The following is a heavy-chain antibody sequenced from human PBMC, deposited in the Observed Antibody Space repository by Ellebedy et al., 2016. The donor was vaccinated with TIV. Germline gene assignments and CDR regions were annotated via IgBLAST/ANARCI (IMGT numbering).Heavy chain of an antibody. Sequence: SETLSLXCTVSGGSISSYYWSWIRQPPGKGLEWIGYIYYSGSTNYNPSLKSRVTISVDTSKNQFSLKLSSVTAADTAVYYCARDGPNYYDSSGYYYGGNAVDIWGQGTMVTVSS. J-gene: IGHJ3*02. CDR1: GGSISSYY. V-gene: IGHV4-59*01. D-gene: IGHD3-22*01. CDR3: ARDGPNYYDSSGYYYGGNAVDI. CDR2: IYYSGST.